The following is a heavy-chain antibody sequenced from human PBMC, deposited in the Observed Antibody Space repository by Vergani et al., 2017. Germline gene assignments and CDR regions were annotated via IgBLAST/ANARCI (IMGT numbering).Heavy chain of an antibody. CDR2: ISWNSGGI. V-gene: IGHV3-9*01. Sequence: EVQLVESGGGLVQPGRSLRLSCAASGFTFDDYAMHWVRQVPGKGLEWVSGISWNSGGIGYADSVKGRFTISRDNAKNSLYLQMNSLRAEDTAVYYCAKSSESYSSGWSFDYWGQGTLVTVSS. J-gene: IGHJ4*02. CDR1: GFTFDDYA. D-gene: IGHD6-19*01. CDR3: AKSSESYSSGWSFDY.